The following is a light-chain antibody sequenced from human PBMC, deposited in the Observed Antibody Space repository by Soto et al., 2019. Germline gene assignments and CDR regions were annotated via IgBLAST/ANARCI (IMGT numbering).Light chain of an antibody. J-gene: IGKJ4*01. V-gene: IGKV1-39*01. Sequence: IEMTQSASSRCARGGDSDTITCRASQSIGSYLNWYQQKPGKAPNLLIHGGSILQSGVPPRFSGGGGGTDFTLTISSLQPEDFASYYCQQIYTTPLTVGGGTKVDIK. CDR3: QQIYTTPLT. CDR2: GGS. CDR1: QSIGSY.